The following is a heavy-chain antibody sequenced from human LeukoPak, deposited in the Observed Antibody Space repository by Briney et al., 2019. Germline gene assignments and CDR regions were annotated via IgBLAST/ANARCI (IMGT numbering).Heavy chain of an antibody. D-gene: IGHD1-26*01. Sequence: PSETLSLTCTVSGYSVSSYSYYWGWIRPPPRKGLEWIGSVFYRDRTYYNASLRSRLTITVDTTENEVFLNLRSVTGADTAIYYCVRHLVGVAEGYFDYWGQGIQITVSS. CDR2: VFYRDRT. CDR3: VRHLVGVAEGYFDY. V-gene: IGHV4-39*01. J-gene: IGHJ4*02. CDR1: GYSVSSYSYY.